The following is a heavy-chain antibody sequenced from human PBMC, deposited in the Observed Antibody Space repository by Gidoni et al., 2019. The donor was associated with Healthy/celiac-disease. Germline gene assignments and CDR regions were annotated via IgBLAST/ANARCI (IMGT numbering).Heavy chain of an antibody. V-gene: IGHV5-51*01. CDR1: GYSFTSYW. J-gene: IGHJ6*02. D-gene: IGHD6-19*01. CDR3: ARRGRQWLVPYYYYGMDV. CDR2: VYPGDSDT. Sequence: EVQLVQSGAELTKPGESLKISCKGSGYSFTSYWLGWVRRMPGEGLEWMGIVYPGDSDTRYSPSFQGKVTISADKSISTADLQWSSLKASDTAMYYCARRGRQWLVPYYYYGMDVWGQGTTVTVSS.